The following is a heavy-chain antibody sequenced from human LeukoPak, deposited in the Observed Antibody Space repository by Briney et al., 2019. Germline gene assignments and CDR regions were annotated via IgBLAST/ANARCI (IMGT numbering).Heavy chain of an antibody. D-gene: IGHD1-26*01. CDR2: IKGDESAK. CDR1: GFAFSTYW. J-gene: IGHJ4*02. Sequence: GGSLRLSCTASGFAFSTYWMAWVRQAPGKGLEWVANIKGDESAKHQADSVKGRFTISRDNAQNSMFLQMSSLRGEDTAVYYCARDVGGSLNYWGQGTLVTVSS. CDR3: ARDVGGSLNY. V-gene: IGHV3-7*01.